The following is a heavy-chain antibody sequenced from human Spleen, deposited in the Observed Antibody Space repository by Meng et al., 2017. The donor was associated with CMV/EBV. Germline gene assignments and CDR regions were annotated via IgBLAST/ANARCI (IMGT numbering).Heavy chain of an antibody. CDR1: GFAVSTST. Sequence: GESLKISCVASGFAVSTSTMDWVRQAPGKGLEWVSAVSWRESNTHYADSVKGRFTISRDNSKNTVYLQMNNLRVEDTAEYFCANRPYWGQGTRVTVSS. CDR3: ANRPY. J-gene: IGHJ4*02. CDR2: VSWRESNT. V-gene: IGHV3-23*01.